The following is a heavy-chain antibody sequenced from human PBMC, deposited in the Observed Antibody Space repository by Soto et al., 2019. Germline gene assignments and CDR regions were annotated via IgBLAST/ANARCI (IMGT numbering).Heavy chain of an antibody. Sequence: ASVKVSCKASGYTFTSYDINWVRQATGQGLEWMGWMNPNSGNTGYAQKFQGRVTMTRNTSISTAYMELSSLRSEDTAVYYCAIVFLEWPPLDRYYYYYMDVWGKGTTVTVSS. J-gene: IGHJ6*03. CDR3: AIVFLEWPPLDRYYYYYMDV. CDR1: GYTFTSYD. CDR2: MNPNSGNT. D-gene: IGHD3-3*01. V-gene: IGHV1-8*01.